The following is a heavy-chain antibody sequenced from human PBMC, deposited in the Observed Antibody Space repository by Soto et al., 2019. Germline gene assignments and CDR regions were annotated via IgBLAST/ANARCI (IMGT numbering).Heavy chain of an antibody. J-gene: IGHJ4*02. V-gene: IGHV2-5*02. Sequence: QITLKESGPPLVKPTQTLTLTCTFSGFSLTTRGVGVGWIRQPPGKALEWLALIYWDDDEGYSPSLKSRRTITKDTSKNQMVLTMINMDPVDTATYYCAHRPRGYSYRFDYWGQGTLVTVSS. CDR3: AHRPRGYSYRFDY. D-gene: IGHD5-18*01. CDR2: IYWDDDE. CDR1: GFSLTTRGVG.